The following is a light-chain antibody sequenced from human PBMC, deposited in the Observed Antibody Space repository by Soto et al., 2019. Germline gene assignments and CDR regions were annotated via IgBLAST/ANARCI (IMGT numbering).Light chain of an antibody. J-gene: IGLJ2*01. CDR1: SSDVGGHNY. Sequence: QSALTQPASVSGSPGQSITISCTGTSSDVGGHNYVSWYQQHPGKAPKLMIYDVTNRPSGISNRFSGSKSGNTASLTISGLQAEDEADYYCSSYTTSRTLVFGGGTKLTVL. V-gene: IGLV2-14*03. CDR2: DVT. CDR3: SSYTTSRTLV.